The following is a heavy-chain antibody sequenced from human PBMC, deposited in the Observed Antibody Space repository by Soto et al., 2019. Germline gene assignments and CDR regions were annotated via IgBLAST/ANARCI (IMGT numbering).Heavy chain of an antibody. CDR2: IKEDGGER. J-gene: IGHJ4*01. V-gene: IGHV3-7*05. Sequence: EVQLVESGGGLVQHGGSLRLSCAASGFTFSNYWMTWVRQAPGKGLEWVANIKEDGGERNYVDSLEGRFTISRDNAKNSLYLQMNSLRAEDTAVYYCASAGSENDNWGQGTLVTVSS. D-gene: IGHD3-10*01. CDR1: GFTFSNYW. CDR3: ASAGSENDN.